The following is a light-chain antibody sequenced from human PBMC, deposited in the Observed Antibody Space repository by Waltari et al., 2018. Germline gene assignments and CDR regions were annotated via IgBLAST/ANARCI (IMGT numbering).Light chain of an antibody. J-gene: IGKJ3*01. Sequence: DIVLTQSPATLSLSPGERATLSCRASETIGRSLAWYQQRPGQAPRLLIYETSNRATGIPARFSGSGSGTDFTLTISSLESEDFAVYYCQQRFNWIFTFGPGTKVDI. CDR2: ETS. CDR3: QQRFNWIFT. CDR1: ETIGRS. V-gene: IGKV3-11*01.